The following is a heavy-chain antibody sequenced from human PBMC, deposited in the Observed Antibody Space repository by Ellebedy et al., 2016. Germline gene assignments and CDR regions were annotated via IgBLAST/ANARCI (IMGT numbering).Heavy chain of an antibody. J-gene: IGHJ3*02. D-gene: IGHD3-10*01. CDR1: GYTFTGYY. Sequence: ASVKVSXXASGYTFTGYYMHWVRQAPGQGLEWMGWINPNSGGTNYAQKFQGRVTMTRDTSISTAYMELSRLRSDDTAVYYCARPKLLWFGELSAFDIWGQGTMVTVSS. V-gene: IGHV1-2*02. CDR3: ARPKLLWFGELSAFDI. CDR2: INPNSGGT.